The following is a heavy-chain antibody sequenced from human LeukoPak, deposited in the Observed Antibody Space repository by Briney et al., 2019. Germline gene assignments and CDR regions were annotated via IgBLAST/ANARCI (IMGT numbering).Heavy chain of an antibody. Sequence: PSETLSLTCTVSGGSISSNSFYWRWIRQPAGKGLEWIGSMFHSGFTYYNPSLKSRVTISVDMSKNQFSLKVRSVTAADTAVYYCANGATIFGVVIRVDSWGQGTLVTVSS. CDR3: ANGATIFGVVIRVDS. D-gene: IGHD3-3*01. CDR2: MFHSGFT. CDR1: GGSISSNSFY. V-gene: IGHV4-39*07. J-gene: IGHJ4*02.